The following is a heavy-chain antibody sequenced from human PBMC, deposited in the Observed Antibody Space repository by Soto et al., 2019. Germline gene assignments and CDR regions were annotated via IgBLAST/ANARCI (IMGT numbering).Heavy chain of an antibody. V-gene: IGHV4-34*01. CDR3: AARHFWSGPWNDRRLDY. CDR2: INHSGST. CDR1: GGSFSGYY. Sequence: SETLSLTCAVYGGSFSGYYWSWIRQPPGKGLEWIGEINHSGSTNYNPSLKSRVTISVDTSKNHFSLKLTSVTAADTAVYYCAARHFWSGPWNDRRLDYWGKGTLATVSA. D-gene: IGHD3-3*02. J-gene: IGHJ4*02.